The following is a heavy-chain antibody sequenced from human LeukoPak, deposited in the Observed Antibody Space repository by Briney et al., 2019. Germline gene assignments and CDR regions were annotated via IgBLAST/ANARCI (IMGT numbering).Heavy chain of an antibody. D-gene: IGHD3-22*01. CDR2: IYYSGST. J-gene: IGHJ4*02. Sequence: TSQTLSLTCTVSGGSISSGGYYWSWIRQHPGKGLEWIGYIYYSGSTYYNPSLKSRVTISVDTSKNQFSLKLSSVTAADTAVYYCARGGRSGGYYSYWGQGTLVTVSS. CDR1: GGSISSGGYY. CDR3: ARGGRSGGYYSY. V-gene: IGHV4-31*03.